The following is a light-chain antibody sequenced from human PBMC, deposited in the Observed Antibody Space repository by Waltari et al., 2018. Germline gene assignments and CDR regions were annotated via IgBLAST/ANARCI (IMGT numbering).Light chain of an antibody. CDR1: QSISSW. V-gene: IGKV1-5*03. J-gene: IGKJ1*01. CDR3: QQYYTYPWT. Sequence: DIQMTQSPSTLSASVGARVTITCRASQSISSWLAWYQQKPGKAPNLLIYKASSLQSGVPSRFSGSGSGTEFTLTISSLQPDDFATYYCQQYYTYPWTFGQGTKVEIK. CDR2: KAS.